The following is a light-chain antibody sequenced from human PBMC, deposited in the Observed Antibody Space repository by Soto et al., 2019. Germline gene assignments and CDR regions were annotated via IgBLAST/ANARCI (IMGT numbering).Light chain of an antibody. CDR1: QGISSY. CDR3: QQYYSYPHT. J-gene: IGKJ1*01. CDR2: AAS. Sequence: XSASTGDRVTITCRASQGISSYLAWYQQKPGKAPKLLIYAASTLQSGVPSRFSGSGSGTDFTLTISCLQSEDFATYYCQQYYSYPHTFGQGTKVEIK. V-gene: IGKV1-8*01.